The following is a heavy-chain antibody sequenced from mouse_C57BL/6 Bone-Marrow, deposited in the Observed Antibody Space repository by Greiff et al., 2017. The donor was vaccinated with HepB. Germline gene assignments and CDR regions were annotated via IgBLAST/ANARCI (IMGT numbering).Heavy chain of an antibody. J-gene: IGHJ3*01. V-gene: IGHV1-18*01. Sequence: VQLQQSGPELVKPGASVKIPCKASGYTFTDYNMDWVKQSHGKSLEWIGDINPNNGGTIYNQKFKGKATLTVDKSSSTAYMELRSLTSEDTAVYYCARSDSNSAWFAYWGQGTLVTVSA. CDR3: ARSDSNSAWFAY. CDR2: INPNNGGT. D-gene: IGHD2-5*01. CDR1: GYTFTDYN.